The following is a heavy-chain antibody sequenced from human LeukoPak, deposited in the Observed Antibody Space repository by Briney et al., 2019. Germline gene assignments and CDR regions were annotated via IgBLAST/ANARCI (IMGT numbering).Heavy chain of an antibody. Sequence: GGSLRLSCAASGFTFSNYAMSWVRQALGKGLEWVSTISGSGPGTYYADSVKGRFTISRDNSKNTLYLQMSSLRAEDTAVYYCALRGSSYYQFVYWGQGTLVTVSS. D-gene: IGHD6-13*01. V-gene: IGHV3-23*01. CDR2: ISGSGPGT. J-gene: IGHJ4*02. CDR3: ALRGSSYYQFVY. CDR1: GFTFSNYA.